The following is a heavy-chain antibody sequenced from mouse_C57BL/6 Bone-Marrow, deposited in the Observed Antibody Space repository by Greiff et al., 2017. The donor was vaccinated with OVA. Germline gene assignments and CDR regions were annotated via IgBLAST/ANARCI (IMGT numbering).Heavy chain of an antibody. J-gene: IGHJ4*01. CDR3: AREGLRYAMDY. V-gene: IGHV1-69*01. Sequence: QVQLQQPGAELVMPGASVKLSCKASGYTFTRYWMHWVKQRPGQGLEWIGEIDPSDSYTNYNQKFKGKSTLTVDKSSSTAYMQLSSLTSEDSAVYYCAREGLRYAMDYWGQGTSVTVSS. D-gene: IGHD2-4*01. CDR2: IDPSDSYT. CDR1: GYTFTRYW.